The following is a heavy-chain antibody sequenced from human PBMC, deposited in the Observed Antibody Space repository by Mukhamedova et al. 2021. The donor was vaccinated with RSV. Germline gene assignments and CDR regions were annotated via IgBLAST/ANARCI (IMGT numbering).Heavy chain of an antibody. CDR3: ARDAGRWGAPDGLDV. J-gene: IGHJ3*01. V-gene: IGHV4-61*02. D-gene: IGHD3-16*01. CDR2: IYTSGTT. Sequence: NWIRQPAGKGLEWIGRIYTSGTTDYNPSLESRVTISFDTSQNQVSLNGKTVNVADTALYYCARDAGRWGAPDGLDVWGLGAMV.